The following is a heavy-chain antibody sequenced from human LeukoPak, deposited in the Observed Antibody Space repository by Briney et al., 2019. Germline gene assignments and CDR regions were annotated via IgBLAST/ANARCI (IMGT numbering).Heavy chain of an antibody. V-gene: IGHV3-30*18. J-gene: IGHJ4*02. Sequence: PGGSLRLSCAASGFTFSSYGMHWVRQAPGKGLEWVAVISYDGSNKYYADSVKGRFTISRDNSKNTLYLQMNSLRAEDTAVYYCAKDGYATVTTSDYWGQGTLVTVSS. CDR3: AKDGYATVTTSDY. CDR2: ISYDGSNK. D-gene: IGHD4-11*01. CDR1: GFTFSSYG.